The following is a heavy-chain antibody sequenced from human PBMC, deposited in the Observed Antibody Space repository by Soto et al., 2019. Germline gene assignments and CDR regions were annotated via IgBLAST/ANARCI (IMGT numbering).Heavy chain of an antibody. CDR2: INPSGGST. CDR1: GYTFTSYY. D-gene: IGHD5-18*01. V-gene: IGHV1-46*01. Sequence: ASVKVSCKASGYTFTSYYIHWVRQAPGQGLEWMGIINPSGGSTSYAQKFQGRVTMTRDTSTSTVYMELSSLRSEDTAVYYCARDRRDSYGFLLGMDVWGQGTTLTVSS. CDR3: ARDRRDSYGFLLGMDV. J-gene: IGHJ6*01.